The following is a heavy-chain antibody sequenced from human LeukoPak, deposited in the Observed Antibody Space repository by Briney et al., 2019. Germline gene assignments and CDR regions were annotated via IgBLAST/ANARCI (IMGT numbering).Heavy chain of an antibody. CDR1: GFTFSSYG. CDR2: ISSSGSTL. J-gene: IGHJ4*02. V-gene: IGHV3-48*03. CDR3: ARVRRNWGSMDDY. D-gene: IGHD7-27*01. Sequence: ESGGSLRLSCAASGVTFSSYGFTFSSYGMNWVRQAPGKGLEWLSYISSSGSTLYYADSVKGRFTISRDNAKNSLYLQMNSLRAEDTAVYYCARVRRNWGSMDDYWGQGTLVTVSS.